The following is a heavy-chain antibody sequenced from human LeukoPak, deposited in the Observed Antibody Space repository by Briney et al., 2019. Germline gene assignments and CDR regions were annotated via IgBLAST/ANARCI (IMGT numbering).Heavy chain of an antibody. D-gene: IGHD1-26*01. Sequence: ASVKVSCKASGYTFTNYGISWVRQAPGQGLEWMGWISTNSDIRTCAQTLQGRFTMTTDTATTTAYMELNNLTFDDTAVYYCARDWDAMNNCFDPWGQGTPVTVSS. CDR3: ARDWDAMNNCFDP. CDR2: ISTNSDIR. CDR1: GYTFTNYG. V-gene: IGHV1-18*01. J-gene: IGHJ5*02.